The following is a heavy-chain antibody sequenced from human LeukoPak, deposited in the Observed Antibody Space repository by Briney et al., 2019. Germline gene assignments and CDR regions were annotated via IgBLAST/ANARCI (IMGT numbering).Heavy chain of an antibody. Sequence: PGGSLRLSCAASGFTFSSYWMSWVHQAPGKGLEWVANIKQDGSEKYYVDSVRGRFTISRDNAKNSLYLQMNSLSAEDTAVYYCARDLLKGFCSGTNCYASPDYWGQGTLVTVSS. CDR1: GFTFSSYW. CDR3: ARDLLKGFCSGTNCYASPDY. CDR2: IKQDGSEK. D-gene: IGHD2-2*01. J-gene: IGHJ4*02. V-gene: IGHV3-7*01.